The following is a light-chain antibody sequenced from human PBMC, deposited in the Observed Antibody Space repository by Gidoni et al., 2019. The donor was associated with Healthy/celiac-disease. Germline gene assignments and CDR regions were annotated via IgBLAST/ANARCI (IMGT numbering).Light chain of an antibody. J-gene: IGLJ2*01. V-gene: IGLV1-51*01. CDR3: GTWDSSLSAVV. CDR2: DNN. CDR1: SSNIGNNY. Sequence: QSVLTQPPSLSAAPGQKVTISSSGSSSNIGNNYVSWYQQLPGTDPKLLIYDNNKRPSGIPDRLYGSKSGTSATLGITGLQTGDEADYYCGTWDSSLSAVVFGGGTKLTVL.